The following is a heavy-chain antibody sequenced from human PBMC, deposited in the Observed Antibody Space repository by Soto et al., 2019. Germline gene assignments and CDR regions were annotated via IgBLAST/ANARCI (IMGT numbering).Heavy chain of an antibody. CDR1: GDSISSGGSS. CDR2: IYHSGST. V-gene: IGHV4-30-2*01. J-gene: IGHJ4*02. D-gene: IGHD3-22*01. Sequence: PSETLSLTCTVSGDSISSGGSSWTWIRQPPGKGLEWIGYIYHSGSTYYNPSLKSRVTISVDRSKNQFSLKLTSVTAADTAVYYCARGAVVNFDSWGQGTLVTVSS. CDR3: ARGAVVNFDS.